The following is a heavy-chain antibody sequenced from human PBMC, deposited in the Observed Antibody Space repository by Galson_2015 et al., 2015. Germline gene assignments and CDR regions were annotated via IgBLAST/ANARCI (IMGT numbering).Heavy chain of an antibody. CDR2: INHSGST. CDR1: GGSFSGYY. Sequence: SETLSLTCAVYGGSFSGYYWSWIRQPPGKGLEWIGEINHSGSTNYNPSLKSRVTISVDTSKNQFSLKLSSVTAADTAVYYCARGQVEMATIAELGLMDVWGQGTTVTVSS. CDR3: ARGQVEMATIAELGLMDV. V-gene: IGHV4-34*01. D-gene: IGHD5-24*01. J-gene: IGHJ6*02.